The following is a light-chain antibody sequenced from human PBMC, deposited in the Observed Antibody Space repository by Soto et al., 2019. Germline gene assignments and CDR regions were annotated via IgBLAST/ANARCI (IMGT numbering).Light chain of an antibody. CDR3: SSYAGSKNSVV. J-gene: IGLJ2*01. CDR1: SSDVGGYNY. Sequence: QSALTQPPSASGSPGQSVTISCTGTSSDVGGYNYVSWYQQHPGNATKLMIYEVSKLPSGVPDRFSGSKSGNTASLTVSGLQAEDEADYGCSSYAGSKNSVVFGGGTTLTVL. V-gene: IGLV2-8*01. CDR2: EVS.